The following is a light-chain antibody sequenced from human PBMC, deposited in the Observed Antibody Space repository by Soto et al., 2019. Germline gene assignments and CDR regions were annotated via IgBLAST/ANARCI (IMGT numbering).Light chain of an antibody. CDR3: SSYTSSSTRV. J-gene: IGLJ1*01. CDR1: RGDVGGYNY. V-gene: IGLV2-14*01. CDR2: DVS. Sequence: QSVLTQPASVSGSPGQSITISCTGTRGDVGGYNYVSWYQQHPGKAPKLMIYDVSNRPSGVSNRFSGSKSGNTASLTISGLQAEDEADYYCSSYTSSSTRVFGTGTKVTVL.